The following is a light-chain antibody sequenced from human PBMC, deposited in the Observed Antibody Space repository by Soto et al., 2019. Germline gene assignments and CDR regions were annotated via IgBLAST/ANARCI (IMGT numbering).Light chain of an antibody. CDR3: RQNYNSYRT. J-gene: IGKJ1*01. Sequence: DIQMTQSPSTLSASVGDRVTITCRASQSISNWLAWYQQKPGRDPKLLIYVASNLQSGVPSRFSGSGSGTDFTPTISSLQQADFVTYYCRQNYNSYRTFGQGTKVDIK. CDR2: VAS. V-gene: IGKV1-5*01. CDR1: QSISNW.